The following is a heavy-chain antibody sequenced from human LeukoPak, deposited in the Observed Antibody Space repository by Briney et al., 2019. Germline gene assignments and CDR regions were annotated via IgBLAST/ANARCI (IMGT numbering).Heavy chain of an antibody. CDR2: ISSSGSTT. CDR3: ARGWSHGY. J-gene: IGHJ4*02. D-gene: IGHD2-15*01. CDR1: GFAFSSYE. Sequence: GGSLRLSCAASGFAFSSYEMKWVRQAPGKGLEWLSYISSSGSTTYHADPVKGRFTISRDNAKNTLYLQMNSLGAEDTAVYYCARGWSHGYWGQGTLVTVSS. V-gene: IGHV3-48*03.